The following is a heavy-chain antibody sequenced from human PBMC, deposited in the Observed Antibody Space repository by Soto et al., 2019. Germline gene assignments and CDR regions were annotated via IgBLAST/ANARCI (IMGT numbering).Heavy chain of an antibody. CDR3: ARGPNTVLRFLEWLFNLDY. Sequence: PGGSLRLSCAASGFTFSSYWMHWVRQAPGKGLVWVSRINSDGSSTSYADSVKGRFTISRDNAKNTLYLQMNSLRAEDTAVYYCARGPNTVLRFLEWLFNLDYWGQGTLVTVSS. V-gene: IGHV3-74*01. CDR1: GFTFSSYW. J-gene: IGHJ4*02. D-gene: IGHD3-3*01. CDR2: INSDGSST.